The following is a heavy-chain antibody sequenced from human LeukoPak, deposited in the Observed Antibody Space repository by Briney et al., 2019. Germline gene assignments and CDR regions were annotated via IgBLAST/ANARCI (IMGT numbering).Heavy chain of an antibody. CDR1: GFTFSNYA. D-gene: IGHD3-16*01. V-gene: IGHV3-23*01. J-gene: IGHJ3*01. CDR2: ITSGGAP. CDR3: SRDPNVDYIGGFEF. Sequence: GGSLRLSCAASGFTFSNYAVMWVRQPPGRGLEWVAAITSGGAPRYADSVKGRFPISSDNSKTKMSLQMNSMRLQDKAQDFYSRDPNVDYIGGFEFWGRGKVFTVSS.